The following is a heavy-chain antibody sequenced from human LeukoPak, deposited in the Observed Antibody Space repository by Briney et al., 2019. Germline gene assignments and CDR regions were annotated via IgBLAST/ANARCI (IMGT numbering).Heavy chain of an antibody. CDR2: IYHSGST. V-gene: IGHV4-38-2*02. Sequence: SETLSLTCTVSGYSISSGYYWGWIRQPPGKGLEWIGSIYHSGSTYYNPSLKSRVTISVDTSKNQFSLKLSSVTAADTAVYYCARQGRWLQFGGYWGQGTLVTVSS. J-gene: IGHJ4*02. CDR1: GYSISSGYY. CDR3: ARQGRWLQFGGY. D-gene: IGHD5-24*01.